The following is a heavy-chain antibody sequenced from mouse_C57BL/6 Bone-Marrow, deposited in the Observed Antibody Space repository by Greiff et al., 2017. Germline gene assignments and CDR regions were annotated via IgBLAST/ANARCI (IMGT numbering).Heavy chain of an antibody. J-gene: IGHJ1*03. D-gene: IGHD2-5*01. CDR3: ARVYSNYVGYWYFDV. V-gene: IGHV3-8*01. CDR2: ISYSGST. CDR1: GYSITSDY. Sequence: EVQLVESGPGLAKPSQTLSLTCSVTGYSITSDYWNWIRKFPGNKLEYMGYISYSGSTYYNPSLKSRISITRDTSKNQYYLQLNSVTTEDTATYYCARVYSNYVGYWYFDVWGTGTTVTVSS.